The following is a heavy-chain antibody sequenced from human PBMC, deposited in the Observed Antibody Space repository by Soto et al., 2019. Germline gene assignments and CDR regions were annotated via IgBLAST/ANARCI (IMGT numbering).Heavy chain of an antibody. Sequence: PGGSLRLSCAVSGFSLSNYAMSWVRQAPGKGLEWVSAISGSGSNTYYIDSVKGRFTISRDKSKTTLFLQMNNLRAEDTAVYYCAKGGIILFRGSFDYGGQGALVPVSS. V-gene: IGHV3-23*01. D-gene: IGHD3-10*01. J-gene: IGHJ4*02. CDR1: GFSLSNYA. CDR2: ISGSGSNT. CDR3: AKGGIILFRGSFDY.